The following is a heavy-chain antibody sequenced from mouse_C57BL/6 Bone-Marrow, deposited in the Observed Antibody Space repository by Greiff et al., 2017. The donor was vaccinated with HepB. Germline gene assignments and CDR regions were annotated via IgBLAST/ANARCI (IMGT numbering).Heavy chain of an antibody. CDR3: ASPYDYDSSYDFAY. D-gene: IGHD1-1*01. J-gene: IGHJ3*01. V-gene: IGHV5-17*01. CDR2: ISSGSSTI. CDR1: GFTFSDYG. Sequence: EVQLVESGGGLVKPGGSLKLSCAASGFTFSDYGMHWVRQAPEKGLDWVAYISSGSSTIYYADTVKCRFTISRDNAKNTLFLQMSSLRSEDTAMYYSASPYDYDSSYDFAYCGQGTLVTVSA.